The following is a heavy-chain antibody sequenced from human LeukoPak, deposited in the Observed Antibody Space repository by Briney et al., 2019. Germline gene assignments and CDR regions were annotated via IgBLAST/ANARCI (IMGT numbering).Heavy chain of an antibody. CDR3: ARDFSWYYFDY. CDR1: GGSISSSN. V-gene: IGHV3-21*01. J-gene: IGHJ4*02. D-gene: IGHD6-13*01. CDR2: ISSSSSYI. Sequence: ETLSLTCAVSGGSISSSNWWSWVRQAPGKGLEWVSSISSSSSYIYYADSVKGRFTISRDNAKNSLYLQMNSLRAEDTAVYYCARDFSWYYFDYWGQGTLVTVSS.